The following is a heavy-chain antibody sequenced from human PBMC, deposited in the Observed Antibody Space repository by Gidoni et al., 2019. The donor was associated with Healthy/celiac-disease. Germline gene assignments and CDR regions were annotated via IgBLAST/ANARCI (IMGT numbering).Heavy chain of an antibody. CDR1: GGTCSSYT. D-gene: IGHD2-2*01. CDR3: ARDLEKDIVVVPAATYNWFDP. J-gene: IGHJ5*02. CDR2: IIPILGIA. Sequence: QVQLVQSGAEVKKPGSSVKVSCKASGGTCSSYTISWVRQAPGQGLEWMGRIIPILGIANYAQKFQGRVTITADKSTSTAYMELSSLRSEDTAVYYCARDLEKDIVVVPAATYNWFDPWGQGTLVTVSS. V-gene: IGHV1-69*08.